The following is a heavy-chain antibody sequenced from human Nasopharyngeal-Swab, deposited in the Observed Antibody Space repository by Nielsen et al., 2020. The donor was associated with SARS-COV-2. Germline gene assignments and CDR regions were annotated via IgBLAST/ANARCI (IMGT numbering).Heavy chain of an antibody. Sequence: ASVKVSCKAYGYSFRSYGINWVRQAPGHGLEWVGWIRTYNGKTKYAESVQGRLTMTTDTSTSTAYMQLTSLRSDDTAVYYCARNADSGSYYDWGQGTLVTVSS. J-gene: IGHJ4*02. CDR2: IRTYNGKT. V-gene: IGHV1-18*01. CDR3: ARNADSGSYYD. CDR1: GYSFRSYG. D-gene: IGHD1-26*01.